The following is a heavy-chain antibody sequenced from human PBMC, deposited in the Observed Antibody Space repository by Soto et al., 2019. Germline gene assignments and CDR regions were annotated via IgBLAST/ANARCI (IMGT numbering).Heavy chain of an antibody. V-gene: IGHV1-69*13. Sequence: GASVKVSCKASGGTFSSYAINWVRQAPGQGLEWMGGIIPVSGTTNYAQKFQGRVTITADESTSTAYMELSGLRSEDTAVYYCAGLLRFFLAGLEVWGQGTTVTVSS. CDR2: IIPVSGTT. CDR1: GGTFSSYA. CDR3: AGLLRFFLAGLEV. D-gene: IGHD3-3*01. J-gene: IGHJ6*02.